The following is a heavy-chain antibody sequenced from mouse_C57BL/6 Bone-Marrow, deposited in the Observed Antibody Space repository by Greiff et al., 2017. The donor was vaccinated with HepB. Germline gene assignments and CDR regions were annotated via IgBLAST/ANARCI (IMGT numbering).Heavy chain of an antibody. D-gene: IGHD1-1*01. V-gene: IGHV3-6*01. CDR3: ARKDYGSSYDYFDY. CDR2: ISYDGSN. CDR1: GYSITSGYY. Sequence: ESGPGLVKPSQSLSLTCSVTGYSITSGYYWHWIRQFPGNKLEWMGYISYDGSNNYNPSLKNRISITRDTSKNQFFLKLNSVTTEDTATYYCARKDYGSSYDYFDYWGQGTTLTVSS. J-gene: IGHJ2*01.